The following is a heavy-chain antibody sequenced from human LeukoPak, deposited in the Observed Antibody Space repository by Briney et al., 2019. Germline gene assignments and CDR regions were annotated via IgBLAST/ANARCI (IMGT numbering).Heavy chain of an antibody. CDR3: AKDGGSYLDEYYFDY. V-gene: IGHV3-30*02. D-gene: IGHD1-26*01. Sequence: PGGSLRLSCAASGFTFSSYGMHWVRQAPGKGLEWVAFIRYDGSNKYYADSVKGRFTISRDNSKNTLYLQMNSLRAEDTTVYYCAKDGGSYLDEYYFDYWGQGTLVTVSS. CDR1: GFTFSSYG. CDR2: IRYDGSNK. J-gene: IGHJ4*02.